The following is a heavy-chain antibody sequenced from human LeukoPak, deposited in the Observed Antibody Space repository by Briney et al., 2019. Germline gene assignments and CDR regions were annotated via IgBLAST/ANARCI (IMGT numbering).Heavy chain of an antibody. V-gene: IGHV3-74*01. J-gene: IGHJ4*02. CDR3: ARDLAGSGYDGEFDN. D-gene: IGHD5-12*01. Sequence: GGSLRLSCAASGFTFSGHWMHWVRQAPGKGLVWVSGISSDGSSTNYADSVKGRFTISRDNAKSTLYLQMNSLSAEDTAVYYCARDLAGSGYDGEFDNWGQGTLVTVSS. CDR2: ISSDGSST. CDR1: GFTFSGHW.